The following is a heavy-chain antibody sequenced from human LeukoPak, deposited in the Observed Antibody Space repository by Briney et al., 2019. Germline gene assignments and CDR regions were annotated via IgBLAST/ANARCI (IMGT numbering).Heavy chain of an antibody. CDR1: GFTFSSYA. D-gene: IGHD3-9*01. Sequence: GGSLRLYCAASGFTFSSYAMSWVRQAPGKGLEWVSAISGSGGSTYYADSVKGRFTISRDNSKNTLYLQMNSLRAEDTAVYYCAKDDYDILTGSFQHWGQGTLVTVSS. CDR3: AKDDYDILTGSFQH. J-gene: IGHJ1*01. CDR2: ISGSGGST. V-gene: IGHV3-23*01.